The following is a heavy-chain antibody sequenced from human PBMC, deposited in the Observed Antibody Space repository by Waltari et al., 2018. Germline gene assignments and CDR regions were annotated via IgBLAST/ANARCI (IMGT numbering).Heavy chain of an antibody. CDR2: IYYSGST. J-gene: IGHJ6*02. Sequence: QLQLQESGPGLVKPSETLSLTCTVSGGSISSSSYYWGWIRQPPGKGLEWIGSIYYSGSTYYNPSRKSRVTISVDTSKNQFSLKLSSVTAADTAVYYCARGYCSGGSCRLYGMDVWGQGTTVTVSS. V-gene: IGHV4-39*07. CDR1: GGSISSSSYY. CDR3: ARGYCSGGSCRLYGMDV. D-gene: IGHD2-15*01.